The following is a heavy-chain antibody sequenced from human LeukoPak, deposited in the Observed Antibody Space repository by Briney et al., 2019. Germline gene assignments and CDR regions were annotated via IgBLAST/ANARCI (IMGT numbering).Heavy chain of an antibody. Sequence: PSETLSLTCAVSGGSISSSNWWSWIRQPPGKGLEWIGEINHSGSTNYNPSLKSRVTISVDTSKNQFSLKLSSVTAADTAVYYCVRTMIVVAYTWDYWGQGTLVTVSS. CDR1: GGSISSSNW. J-gene: IGHJ4*02. V-gene: IGHV4-4*02. D-gene: IGHD3-22*01. CDR2: INHSGST. CDR3: VRTMIVVAYTWDY.